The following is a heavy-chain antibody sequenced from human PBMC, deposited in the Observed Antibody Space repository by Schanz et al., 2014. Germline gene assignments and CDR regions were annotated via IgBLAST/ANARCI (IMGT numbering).Heavy chain of an antibody. CDR2: LSGSGGST. CDR1: GFTFSSYA. CDR3: ASPSGYSDYGAYFDF. Sequence: VQLVESGGGLVQPGGSLRLSCAASGFTFSSYAMSWVRQAPGKGLEWVSALSGSGGSTYYADSVKGRFTISRDNSKNTLYLQMTSLRTEDTAVYYCASPSGYSDYGAYFDFWGQGTLVTVSS. D-gene: IGHD5-12*01. V-gene: IGHV3-23*04. J-gene: IGHJ4*02.